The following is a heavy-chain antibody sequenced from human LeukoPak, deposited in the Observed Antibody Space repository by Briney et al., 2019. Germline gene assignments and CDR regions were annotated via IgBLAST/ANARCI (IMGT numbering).Heavy chain of an antibody. CDR1: GGSISSGSYY. CDR2: IYTSGST. J-gene: IGHJ4*02. CDR3: ARDSQKSGWLDY. V-gene: IGHV4-61*02. Sequence: SETLSLTRTVSGGSISSGSYYWSWIRQPAGKGLEWIGRIYTSGSTNCNPSLKSRVTISVDTSKNQFSLKLSSVTAADTAVYYCARDSQKSGWLDYWGQGTLVTVSS. D-gene: IGHD6-19*01.